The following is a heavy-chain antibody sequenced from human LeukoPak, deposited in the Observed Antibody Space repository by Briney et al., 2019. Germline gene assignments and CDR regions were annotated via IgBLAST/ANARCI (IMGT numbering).Heavy chain of an antibody. J-gene: IGHJ6*03. Sequence: KAGGSLRLSCAASGFTFSDYYMSWIRQAPGKGLEWVSYISGTGSSIYYADSVKGRFTISRDNAKNSLYLEMNSLRAEDTAVYYCARTRFNYYYYMDVWGKGTTVTVSS. CDR1: GFTFSDYY. CDR3: ARTRFNYYYYMDV. CDR2: ISGTGSSI. D-gene: IGHD3-3*01. V-gene: IGHV3-11*04.